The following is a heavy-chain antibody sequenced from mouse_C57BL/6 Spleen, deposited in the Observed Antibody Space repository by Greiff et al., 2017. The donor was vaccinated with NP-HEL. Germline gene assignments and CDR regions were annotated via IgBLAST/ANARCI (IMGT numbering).Heavy chain of an antibody. CDR3: ARSSQSTMVTRAWFAY. J-gene: IGHJ3*01. V-gene: IGHV1-69*01. CDR1: GYTFTSYW. D-gene: IGHD2-2*01. CDR2: IDPSDSYT. Sequence: QVQLQQPGAELVMPGASVKLSCKASGYTFTSYWMHWVKQRPGQGLEWIGEIDPSDSYTNYNQKFKGKSTLTVDKSSSTAYMQLSSLSSEDSAVYYCARSSQSTMVTRAWFAYWGQGTLVTVSA.